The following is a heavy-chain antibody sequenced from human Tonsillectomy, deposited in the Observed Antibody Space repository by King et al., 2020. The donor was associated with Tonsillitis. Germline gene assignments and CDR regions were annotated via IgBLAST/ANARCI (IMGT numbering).Heavy chain of an antibody. J-gene: IGHJ6*02. V-gene: IGHV3-30*03. CDR2: ISHDGSYK. D-gene: IGHD2-2*01. CDR3: ARARKRTEVLVPVREWRDDYDDRDV. CDR1: GFNFNDYI. Sequence: VQLVESEGGVVQPGRSLRLSCTASGFNFNDYIIHWVRQAPGKGLEWVAVISHDGSYKYYMESVRGRLTISRDNSNNTLSLEMNSVTPEDTAVYYCARARKRTEVLVPVREWRDDYDDRDVWGQGTRVTVSS.